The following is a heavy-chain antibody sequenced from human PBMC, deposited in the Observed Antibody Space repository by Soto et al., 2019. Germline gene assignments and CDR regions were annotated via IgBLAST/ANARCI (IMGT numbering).Heavy chain of an antibody. V-gene: IGHV3-30-3*01. CDR2: ISYDGSNK. J-gene: IGHJ5*02. CDR1: GFTFSSYA. CDR3: ARDQNCSSTSCYNHWFDP. D-gene: IGHD2-2*02. Sequence: GGSLRLSCAASGFTFSSYAMHWVRQAPGKGLEWVAVISYDGSNKYYADSVKGRFTISRDNSKNTLYLQMNSLRAEDTAVYYCARDQNCSSTSCYNHWFDPWGQGTLVTVSS.